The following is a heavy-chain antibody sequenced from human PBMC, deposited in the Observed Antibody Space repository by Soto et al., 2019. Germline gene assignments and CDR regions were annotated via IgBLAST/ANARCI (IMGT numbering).Heavy chain of an antibody. Sequence: EVQLVQSGAEVKKPGESLKISCKGSGYSFTSYWIAWVRQMPGKGLEWMGIIYPGDSDTTYSPSFQGQVTISADKSISTAYLQWSSLKASDTAMYYCARHEEYSSGWSAISYAFDIWGLGTLVTVSS. CDR1: GYSFTSYW. V-gene: IGHV5-51*01. J-gene: IGHJ3*02. D-gene: IGHD6-19*01. CDR2: IYPGDSDT. CDR3: ARHEEYSSGWSAISYAFDI.